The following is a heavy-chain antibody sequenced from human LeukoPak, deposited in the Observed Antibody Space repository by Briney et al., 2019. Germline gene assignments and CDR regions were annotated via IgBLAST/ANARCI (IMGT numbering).Heavy chain of an antibody. Sequence: SETLSLTCTISGASIDSYYWSWIRQPPGKGLEWIGYIYYSGTTNYNPSLKRRVTISVDTSKNQFSLKLSSVTAADTAVYYCARGEEIDAFDIWGQGTMVTVSS. CDR3: ARGEEIDAFDI. J-gene: IGHJ3*02. CDR1: GASIDSYY. CDR2: IYYSGTT. D-gene: IGHD1-26*01. V-gene: IGHV4-59*01.